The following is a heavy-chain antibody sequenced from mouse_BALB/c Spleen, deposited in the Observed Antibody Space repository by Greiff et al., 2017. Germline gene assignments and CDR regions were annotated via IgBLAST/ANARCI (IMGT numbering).Heavy chain of an antibody. Sequence: LQQPGSELVRPGASVKLSCKASGYTFTSYWMHWVKQRHGQGLEWIGNIYPGSGSTNYDEKFKSKGTLTVDTSSSTAYMHLSSLTSEDSAVYYCTRSLRYDRDLMDYWGQGTSVTVSS. D-gene: IGHD2-14*01. V-gene: IGHV1S22*01. CDR2: IYPGSGST. J-gene: IGHJ4*01. CDR3: TRSLRYDRDLMDY. CDR1: GYTFTSYW.